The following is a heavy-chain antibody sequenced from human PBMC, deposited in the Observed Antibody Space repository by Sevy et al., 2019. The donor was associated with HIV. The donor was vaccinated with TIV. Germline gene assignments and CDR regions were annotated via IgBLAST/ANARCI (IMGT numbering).Heavy chain of an antibody. J-gene: IGHJ6*02. CDR1: GFTFSNYA. Sequence: GGSLRLSCAASGFTFSNYAMHWVRQAPGKGPEWISYISTRSSAIYYADSMKGRFTISRDNSKNSLYLQMNSLRAEDTAVYYCARESASGTPGGVYYYYYNMDVWGQGTTVTVSS. D-gene: IGHD6-13*01. V-gene: IGHV3-48*01. CDR3: ARESASGTPGGVYYYYYNMDV. CDR2: ISTRSSAI.